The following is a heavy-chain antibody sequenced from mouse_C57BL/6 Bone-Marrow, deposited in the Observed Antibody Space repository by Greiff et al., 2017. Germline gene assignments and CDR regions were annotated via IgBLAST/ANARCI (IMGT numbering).Heavy chain of an antibody. CDR3: ARRRASSPYYFDY. D-gene: IGHD1-1*01. V-gene: IGHV3-1*01. Sequence: VQLKESGPGMVKPSQSLSLTCTVTGYSITSGYDWHWIRHFPGNKLEWMGYISYSGSTNYNPSLKSRISITHDTSKNHFFLKLNSVTTEDTATYYCARRRASSPYYFDYWGQGTTLTVSS. CDR2: ISYSGST. CDR1: GYSITSGYD. J-gene: IGHJ2*01.